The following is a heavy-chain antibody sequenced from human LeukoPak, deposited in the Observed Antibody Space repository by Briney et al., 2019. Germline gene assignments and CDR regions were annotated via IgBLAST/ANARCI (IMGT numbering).Heavy chain of an antibody. CDR2: TSSSSSYI. J-gene: IGHJ4*02. CDR1: GFTFSSYS. CDR3: ARASGYPEGDYFDY. D-gene: IGHD3-22*01. V-gene: IGHV3-21*01. Sequence: GGSLRLSCAASGFTFSSYSMNWVRQAPGKGLEWVSSTSSSSSYIYYADSVKGRFTISRDNAKNSLYLQMNSLRAEDTAVYYCARASGYPEGDYFDYWGQGTLVTVSS.